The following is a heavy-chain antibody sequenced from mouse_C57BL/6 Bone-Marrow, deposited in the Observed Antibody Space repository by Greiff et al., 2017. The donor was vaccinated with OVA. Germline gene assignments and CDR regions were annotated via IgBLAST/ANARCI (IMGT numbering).Heavy chain of an antibody. CDR2: IYPRSGNT. CDR3: ARDCPYYGSRSWFAY. J-gene: IGHJ3*01. Sequence: QVQLQQSGAELARPGASVKLSCKASGYTFTSYGISWVKQRTGQGLEWIGEIYPRSGNTYYNEKFKGKATLTADKSSSTAYMELRSLTSEDSAVYFCARDCPYYGSRSWFAYWGQGTLVTVSA. V-gene: IGHV1-81*01. D-gene: IGHD1-1*01. CDR1: GYTFTSYG.